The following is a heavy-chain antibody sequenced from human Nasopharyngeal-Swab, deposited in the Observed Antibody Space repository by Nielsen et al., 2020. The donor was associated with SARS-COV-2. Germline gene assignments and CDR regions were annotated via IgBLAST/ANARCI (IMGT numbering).Heavy chain of an antibody. Sequence: GGSLRLSCAASEFTFSSYAMSWVRQAPGKGLEWVSAISGSGGSTYYADSVKGRFTISRDNSKNTLYLQMNSLRAEDTAVYYCAKKGIVVVPAAGGLDPWGQGTLVTVSS. CDR3: AKKGIVVVPAAGGLDP. J-gene: IGHJ5*02. CDR2: ISGSGGST. D-gene: IGHD2-2*01. V-gene: IGHV3-23*01. CDR1: EFTFSSYA.